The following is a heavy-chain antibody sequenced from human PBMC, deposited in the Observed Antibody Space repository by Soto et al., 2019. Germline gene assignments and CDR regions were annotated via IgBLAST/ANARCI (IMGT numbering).Heavy chain of an antibody. CDR2: INPSGGST. Sequence: ASVKVSCKASGYTFTSYYMHWVRQAPGQGLEWMGIINPSGGSTSYAQKFQGRVTMTRDTSTSTVYMELSSLRSEDTAVYYCAREGIFGVAPRLYGMDVWGQGTTVTVS. CDR1: GYTFTSYY. V-gene: IGHV1-46*01. J-gene: IGHJ6*02. D-gene: IGHD3-3*01. CDR3: AREGIFGVAPRLYGMDV.